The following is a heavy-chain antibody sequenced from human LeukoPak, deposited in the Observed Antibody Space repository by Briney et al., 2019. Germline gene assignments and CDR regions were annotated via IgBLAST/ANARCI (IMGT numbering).Heavy chain of an antibody. CDR1: GFTFRTDW. J-gene: IGHJ4*02. CDR2: IKDDGREI. CDR3: AREWN. V-gene: IGHV3-7*01. Sequence: GGSLRLSCVASGFTFRTDWMSWVRQAPGKGPEWVASIKDDGREIYYVDSVGGRFTISRDNAKNSLYLQMNSLRAEDTAVYYCAREWNWGQGSLVTVSS.